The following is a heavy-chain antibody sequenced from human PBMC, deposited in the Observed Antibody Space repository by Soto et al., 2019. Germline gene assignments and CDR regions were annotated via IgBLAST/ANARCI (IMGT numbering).Heavy chain of an antibody. CDR1: GGSISSSNW. Sequence: QVQLQESGPGLVKPSGTLSLTCAVSGGSISSSNWWSWVRQPPGKGLEWIGEIYHSGSTNYNPSLKSRVTISVDKSKNHFSLKLSSVTAADTAVYYCARVAVSYDYVWGSYRLPGWFAPWGQGTLVTVSS. V-gene: IGHV4-4*02. D-gene: IGHD3-16*02. CDR3: ARVAVSYDYVWGSYRLPGWFAP. CDR2: IYHSGST. J-gene: IGHJ5*02.